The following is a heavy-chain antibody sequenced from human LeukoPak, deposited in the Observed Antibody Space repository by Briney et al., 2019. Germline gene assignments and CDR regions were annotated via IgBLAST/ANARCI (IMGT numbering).Heavy chain of an antibody. CDR1: GYTFTSYD. CDR3: ARDLGRVAGKAKIAYFDY. Sequence: ASVKVSCKASGYTFTSYDINWVRQATGQGLEWMGWMNPNSGNIGYAQKFQGRVNITRNTSIRTAYMELSSLRSEDTAVYYCARDLGRVAGKAKIAYFDYWGQGTLVTVSS. CDR2: MNPNSGNI. J-gene: IGHJ4*02. V-gene: IGHV1-8*03. D-gene: IGHD6-19*01.